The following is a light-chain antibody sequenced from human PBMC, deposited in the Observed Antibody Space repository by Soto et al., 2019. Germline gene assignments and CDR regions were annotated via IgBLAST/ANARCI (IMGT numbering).Light chain of an antibody. CDR1: QGIANY. J-gene: IGKJ3*01. CDR2: AAS. CDR3: QKYNGAPFT. Sequence: DIQMTQSPSSLSASVGDRVTITCRASQGIANYLAWYQQKPGKVPKLLIYAASTLEPGVPSRFSGSGFGTDFTLSISSLQPEDFATYYCQKYNGAPFTFGPGTKVDFK. V-gene: IGKV1-27*01.